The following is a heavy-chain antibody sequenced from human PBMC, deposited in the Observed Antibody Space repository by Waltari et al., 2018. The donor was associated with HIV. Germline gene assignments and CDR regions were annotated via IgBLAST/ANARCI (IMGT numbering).Heavy chain of an antibody. Sequence: QITLKESGPALVKPTQTLPLTCTFPGFSLSTSGAGVGWIRQPPGKALEWLAVIYWDENKNYSPSLKSRLTVTKDTSKNQVVLTMTNVDPVDTATYYCAHTLYFNNWSFDYWGQGTLVTVSS. CDR3: AHTLYFNNWSFDY. D-gene: IGHD1-1*01. V-gene: IGHV2-5*02. J-gene: IGHJ4*02. CDR2: IYWDENK. CDR1: GFSLSTSGAG.